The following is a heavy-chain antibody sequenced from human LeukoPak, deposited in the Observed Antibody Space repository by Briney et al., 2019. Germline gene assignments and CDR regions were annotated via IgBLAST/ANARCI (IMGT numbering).Heavy chain of an antibody. CDR1: GYSITSYG. V-gene: IGHV1-18*01. CDR2: IIAYNGNI. Sequence: GASVKVSCKASGYSITSYGISWVRHAPGQGLEWMGWIIAYNGNINYAQKLQGRVTMSTDTSTSTAYMELRSLRSDDTDVYYCARGGIAVAKGGYFDYWGQGTLVTVSS. J-gene: IGHJ4*02. CDR3: ARGGIAVAKGGYFDY. D-gene: IGHD6-13*01.